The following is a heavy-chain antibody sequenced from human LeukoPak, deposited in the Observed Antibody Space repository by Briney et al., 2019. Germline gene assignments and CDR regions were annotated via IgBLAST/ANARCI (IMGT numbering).Heavy chain of an antibody. J-gene: IGHJ6*02. V-gene: IGHV1-69*02. CDR1: GGTFSSYT. D-gene: IGHD6-19*01. CDR2: IIPILGIA. CDR3: ARGKRSSEVDV. Sequence: ASVKVSCKASGGTFSSYTISWVRQAPGQGLVWMGRIIPILGIANYAQKFQGRVTITADKSTSTAYMELSSLRSEDTAVYYCARGKRSSEVDVWGQGTTVTVSS.